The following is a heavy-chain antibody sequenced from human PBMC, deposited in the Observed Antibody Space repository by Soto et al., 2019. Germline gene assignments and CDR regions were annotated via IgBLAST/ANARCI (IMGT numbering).Heavy chain of an antibody. Sequence: GGSLRLSCAASGFTFDDYARHWVRQAPGKGLEWVSLISGDGGSTYYADSVKGRFTISRDNSKNSLYLQMNSLRTEDPALYYSARQSTPRSSGYYDAFDIWGQGTMVTVSS. CDR2: ISGDGGST. J-gene: IGHJ3*02. CDR3: ARQSTPRSSGYYDAFDI. V-gene: IGHV3-43*02. D-gene: IGHD3-22*01. CDR1: GFTFDDYA.